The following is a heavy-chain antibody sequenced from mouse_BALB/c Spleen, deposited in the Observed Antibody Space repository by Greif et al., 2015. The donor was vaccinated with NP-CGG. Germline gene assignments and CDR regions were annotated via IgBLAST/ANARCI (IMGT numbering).Heavy chain of an antibody. CDR3: ARYGSSYFYY. V-gene: IGHV7-3*02. Sequence: VQLVESGGGLVQPGGSLRLSCATSGFTFTDYYMSWVRQPPGKALEWLGFLSHTANGYTTEYSASVQGRFTISRDNSQIIHYLQMNTLKAEDSATYSCARYGSSYFYYLCQSTTLTVSS. D-gene: IGHD1-1*01. CDR2: LSHTANGYTT. J-gene: IGHJ2*01. CDR1: GFTFTDYY.